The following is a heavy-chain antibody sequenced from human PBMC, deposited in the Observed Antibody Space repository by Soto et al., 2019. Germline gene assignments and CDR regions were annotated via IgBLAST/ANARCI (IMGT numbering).Heavy chain of an antibody. CDR3: AHATGSSSWATMDY. J-gene: IGHJ4*02. V-gene: IGHV2-5*02. CDR1: GFSLRTSGVG. D-gene: IGHD2-15*01. CDR2: IYWDGDK. Sequence: QITLKESGPTVVKPTQTLTLTCSFSGFSLRTSGVGVGWIRQPPGKALEWLALIYWDGDKRYSPSLKSRLTITTDTSKNQVVLTMTNMAPVDIATYYCAHATGSSSWATMDYWGQGNLVTVSS.